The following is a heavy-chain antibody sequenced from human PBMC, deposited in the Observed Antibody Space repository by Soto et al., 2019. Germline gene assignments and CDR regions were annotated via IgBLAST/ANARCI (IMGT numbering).Heavy chain of an antibody. J-gene: IGHJ5*01. CDR1: GCSISSYY. Sequence: PSETLSLTCTVSGCSISSYYWSWIRQPPGKGLEWIGYIYYSGSTNYTPSLKSRVTISVDTSKNQFSLKLSSVTAADTAVYYCARVAIQLWFDYWGQGTLVTVSS. D-gene: IGHD5-18*01. V-gene: IGHV4-59*01. CDR3: ARVAIQLWFDY. CDR2: IYYSGST.